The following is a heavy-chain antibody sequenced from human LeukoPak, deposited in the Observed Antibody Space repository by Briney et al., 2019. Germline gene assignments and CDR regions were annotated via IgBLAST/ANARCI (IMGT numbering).Heavy chain of an antibody. D-gene: IGHD3-16*01. CDR2: IHYSGSA. V-gene: IGHV4-59*01. CDR1: GDSISNYY. J-gene: IGHJ4*02. Sequence: KPSETLSLTCTVSGDSISNYYWSWIRQPPGGGLEWIGYIHYSGSANYNPSLKGRVTISVDTSKNRISLKLSSVTAADTAVYFCARGLRQDFTFVNYFDSWGQGTLVTVSS. CDR3: ARGLRQDFTFVNYFDS.